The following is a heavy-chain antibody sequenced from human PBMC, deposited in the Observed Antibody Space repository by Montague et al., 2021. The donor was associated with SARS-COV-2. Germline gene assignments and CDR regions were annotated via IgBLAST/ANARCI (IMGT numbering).Heavy chain of an antibody. CDR1: GFTFSSYE. V-gene: IGHV3-48*03. Sequence: SLRLSCAASGFTFSSYELNWVRQAPGKGLEWVSSISSSGSTIYYSDSVKGRFTISRDNAKNSLYLQMNSLRAEDTAVYYCASLMVLNYRGQGTLVTVSS. J-gene: IGHJ4*02. CDR2: ISSSGSTI. D-gene: IGHD2-8*01. CDR3: ASLMVLNY.